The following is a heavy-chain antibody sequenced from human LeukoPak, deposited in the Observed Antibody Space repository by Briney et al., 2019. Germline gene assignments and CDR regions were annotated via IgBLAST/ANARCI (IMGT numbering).Heavy chain of an antibody. CDR3: AKESGASARLGNYGMDV. J-gene: IGHJ6*02. CDR1: GFMFSSNW. D-gene: IGHD7-27*01. CDR2: IKEDGTET. Sequence: PGTSLRLSCAASGFMFSSNWMSWVRLAPGKGLEWVANIKEDGTETYYVDSVKGRFTISRDNSKNTVYLQMGSLRAEDTAVYYCAKESGASARLGNYGMDVWGQGTTVTASS. V-gene: IGHV3-7*03.